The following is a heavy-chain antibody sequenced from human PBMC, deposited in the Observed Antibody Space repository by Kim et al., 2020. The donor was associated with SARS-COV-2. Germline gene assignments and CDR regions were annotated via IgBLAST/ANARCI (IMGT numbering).Heavy chain of an antibody. CDR2: IYSGGST. Sequence: GGSLRLSCAASGFTVSSNYMSWVRQAPGKGLEWVSVIYSGGSTYYADSVKGRFTISRDNSKNTLYLQMNSLRAEDTAVYYCARGGIVVVPAAKRPDAFYIWGQGTMVTVSS. V-gene: IGHV3-66*01. CDR3: ARGGIVVVPAAKRPDAFYI. J-gene: IGHJ3*02. CDR1: GFTVSSNY. D-gene: IGHD2-2*01.